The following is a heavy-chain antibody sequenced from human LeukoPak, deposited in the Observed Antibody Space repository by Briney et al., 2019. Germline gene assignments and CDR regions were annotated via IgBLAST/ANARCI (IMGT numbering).Heavy chain of an antibody. V-gene: IGHV1-69*01. CDR1: GGTFSSYA. Sequence: SVTVSCLASGGTFSSYAISWVRPAAGQGLEWMGGIIPIFGTANYAQKFQGRVTITADESRSTASMELSSMRSEDTAMYYCARDGEMYYYDSSGYYHTQLNWFDPWGQGTLVTVSS. CDR3: ARDGEMYYYDSSGYYHTQLNWFDP. D-gene: IGHD3-22*01. J-gene: IGHJ5*02. CDR2: IIPIFGTA.